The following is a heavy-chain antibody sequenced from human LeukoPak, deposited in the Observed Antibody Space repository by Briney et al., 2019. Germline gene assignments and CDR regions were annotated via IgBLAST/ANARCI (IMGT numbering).Heavy chain of an antibody. D-gene: IGHD3-22*01. CDR3: ARADSSGYYYPNYFDY. CDR2: ISSSGSTI. J-gene: IGHJ4*02. Sequence: GGSLRLSCAASGFTFSSYEMNWVRQAPGKGLEWVSYISSSGSTIYYADSVKGRFTISRDNAKNSLYLQMNSLRAEDTAVYYCARADSSGYYYPNYFDYWGQGTLVTVSS. CDR1: GFTFSSYE. V-gene: IGHV3-48*03.